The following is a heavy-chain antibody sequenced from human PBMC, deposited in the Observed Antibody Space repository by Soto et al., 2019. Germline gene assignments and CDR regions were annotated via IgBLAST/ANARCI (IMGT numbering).Heavy chain of an antibody. J-gene: IGHJ4*02. CDR2: INEDASKK. CDR1: GFTFNNYW. Sequence: LRLSCAASGFTFNNYWMNWVRQAPGKGLEWVANINEDASKKYYVDSVRGRFTISRDNAENSLYLQMNSLRAEDTAVYYCAKEVAYSSSWDTIDYWGQGTLVTVSS. V-gene: IGHV3-7*01. D-gene: IGHD6-13*01. CDR3: AKEVAYSSSWDTIDY.